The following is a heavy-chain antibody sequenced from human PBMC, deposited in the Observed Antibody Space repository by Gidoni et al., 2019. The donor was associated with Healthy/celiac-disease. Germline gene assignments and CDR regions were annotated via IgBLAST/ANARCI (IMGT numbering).Heavy chain of an antibody. CDR2: INPSGGST. D-gene: IGHD3-10*01. V-gene: IGHV1-46*01. Sequence: QVQLVQSGAEVKKPGASVKVSCQASGYTFTSYYMHWVRQAPGQGREWMGIINPSGGSTSYAQKFQGRVTMTRDTSTSTVYMELSSLRSEDTAVYYCARGDKDYYGSGSYYGLCDYWGQGTLVTVSS. CDR1: GYTFTSYY. CDR3: ARGDKDYYGSGSYYGLCDY. J-gene: IGHJ4*02.